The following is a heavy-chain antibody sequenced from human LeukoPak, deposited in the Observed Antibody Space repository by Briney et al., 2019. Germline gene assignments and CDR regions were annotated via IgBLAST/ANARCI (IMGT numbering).Heavy chain of an antibody. D-gene: IGHD6-19*01. CDR2: ISAYNGNT. V-gene: IGHV1-18*04. J-gene: IGHJ5*02. CDR3: ARDKEKVAVAGDITNWFDP. Sequence: APVKLCCKPSEYIVASYGVSWVPQSAGQRLKGMGWISAYNGNTNYAQKLQGRVTMTTDTSTSTAYMELRSLRSDDTGVYYCARDKEKVAVAGDITNWFDPWGQGTLVTVSS. CDR1: EYIVASYG.